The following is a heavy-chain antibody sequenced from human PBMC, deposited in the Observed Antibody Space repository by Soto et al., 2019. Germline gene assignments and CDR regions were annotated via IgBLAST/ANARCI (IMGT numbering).Heavy chain of an antibody. V-gene: IGHV1-46*01. CDR1: VKDILSHY. J-gene: IGHJ4*02. Sequence: SVKVSCEPAVKDILSHYIHWVRQAPGQGLEWMGRVLASGGNTDYAQKFKGRITLARDTSAGTVNMELTSLTSEDTAVYYCARGGATIFGVIAYWGQGTRVT. CDR3: ARGGATIFGVIAY. D-gene: IGHD3-3*01. CDR2: VLASGGNT.